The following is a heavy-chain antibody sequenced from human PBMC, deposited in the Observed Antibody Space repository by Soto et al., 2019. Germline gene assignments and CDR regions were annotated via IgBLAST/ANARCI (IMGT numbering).Heavy chain of an antibody. CDR3: ARVRGGRQLGLKYFDY. CDR1: GGSFSGYY. V-gene: IGHV4-34*01. Sequence: SETLSLTCAVYGGSFSGYYWSWIRQPPGKGLEWIGEINHSGSTNYNPSLKSRVTISVDTAKNQFSLKLSSVTAADTAVYYCARVRGGRQLGLKYFDYWGQGTLVTVSS. J-gene: IGHJ4*02. D-gene: IGHD5-18*01. CDR2: INHSGST.